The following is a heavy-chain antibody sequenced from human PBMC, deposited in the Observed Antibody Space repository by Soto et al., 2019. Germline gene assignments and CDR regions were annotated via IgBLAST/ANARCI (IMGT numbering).Heavy chain of an antibody. CDR1: GFTFSSYG. V-gene: IGHV3-30*18. J-gene: IGHJ4*02. CDR3: AKDKVPVVVTAPLDY. Sequence: GGSLRLSCAASGFTFSSYGMHWVRQAPGKGLEWVAVISYDGSNKYYADSVKGRFTISRDNSKNTLYLQMNSLRAEDTAVYYCAKDKVPVVVTAPLDYWGQGT. D-gene: IGHD2-21*02. CDR2: ISYDGSNK.